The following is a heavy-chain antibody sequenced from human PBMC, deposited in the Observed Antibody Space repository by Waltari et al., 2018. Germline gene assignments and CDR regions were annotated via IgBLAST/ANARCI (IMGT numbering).Heavy chain of an antibody. CDR3: ARVLSLEWA. CDR2: INHSGST. Sequence: QVQLQQWGAGLLKPSETLSLTCAVYGGSFSGYYWSWIRQPPGKGLEWIGEINHSGSTNYNPALKSRVTISVDTSKNQFALKLSSVTAADTAVYYCARVLSLEWAWSQGTLVTVSS. V-gene: IGHV4-34*01. D-gene: IGHD3-3*01. J-gene: IGHJ4*02. CDR1: GGSFSGYY.